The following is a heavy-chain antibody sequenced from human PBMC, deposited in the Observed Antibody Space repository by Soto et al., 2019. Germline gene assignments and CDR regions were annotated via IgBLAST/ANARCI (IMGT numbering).Heavy chain of an antibody. J-gene: IGHJ4*02. V-gene: IGHV3-21*06. CDR2: ISSTTNYI. CDR1: GFTFTRYS. CDR3: ARESEDLTSNFDY. Sequence: EVQLVDSGGGLVKPGGSLRLSCAASGFTFTRYSMNWVRQAPGKGLEWVSSISSTTNYIYYGDYMKGRFTIYRDNAKNSLYLKMNSLRAEDTAVYYCARESEDLTSNFDYWGQGTLVTVSS.